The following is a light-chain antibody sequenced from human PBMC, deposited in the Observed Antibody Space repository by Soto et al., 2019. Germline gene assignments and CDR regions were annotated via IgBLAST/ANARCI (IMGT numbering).Light chain of an antibody. V-gene: IGKV3-11*01. Sequence: EIVFTQSPDTLSLSPGDRATLSCRASQSVSSYLAWYQQKPGQAPRLLIYDASNRATGIPARFSGSGSGTDFTLTISSLEPEDFAVYYCQQSSNWLSINFGQGTRLEIK. CDR2: DAS. CDR1: QSVSSY. CDR3: QQSSNWLSIN. J-gene: IGKJ5*01.